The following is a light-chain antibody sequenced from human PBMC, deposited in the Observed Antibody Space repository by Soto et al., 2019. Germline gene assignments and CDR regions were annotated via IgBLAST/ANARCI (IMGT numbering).Light chain of an antibody. Sequence: SGLTQPASGSGSPGQSITISCTGTSSDVGGYNYVSWYQQHPGKAPKLMSYEVSNRPSGVSNRFSGSKSGNTASLTISGLQAEDEADYSCSSYTSSSTLYVFGTGTKVTVL. V-gene: IGLV2-14*01. J-gene: IGLJ1*01. CDR2: EVS. CDR1: SSDVGGYNY. CDR3: SSYTSSSTLYV.